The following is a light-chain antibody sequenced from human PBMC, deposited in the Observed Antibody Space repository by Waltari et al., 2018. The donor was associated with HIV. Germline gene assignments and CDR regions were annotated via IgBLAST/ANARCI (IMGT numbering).Light chain of an antibody. Sequence: QSALTQPASVSGSPGQSLTISCPGTSSDVGGYNYVSWYQQHPGKAPKLMIYDVSKRPSGVSNRFSGSKSGNTASLTISGLQAEDEADYYCCSYAGSSTYVFGTGTKVTVL. J-gene: IGLJ1*01. V-gene: IGLV2-23*02. CDR2: DVS. CDR1: SSDVGGYNY. CDR3: CSYAGSSTYV.